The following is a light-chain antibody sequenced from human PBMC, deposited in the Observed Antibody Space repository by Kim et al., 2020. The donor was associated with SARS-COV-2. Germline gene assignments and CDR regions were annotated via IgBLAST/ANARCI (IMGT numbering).Light chain of an antibody. CDR1: SGSIASNY. CDR2: EDN. V-gene: IGLV6-57*03. Sequence: VTISSPRSSGSIASNYVLCYQQRPGSAPTTVIYEDNQRPSGVPDRFSGSIDSSSNSASLTISGLKTEDEADYYCQSYDSSLLWVFGGGTQLTVL. J-gene: IGLJ3*02. CDR3: QSYDSSLLWV.